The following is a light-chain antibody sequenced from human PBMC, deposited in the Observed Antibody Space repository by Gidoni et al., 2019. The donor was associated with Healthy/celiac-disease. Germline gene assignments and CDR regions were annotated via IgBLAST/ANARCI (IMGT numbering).Light chain of an antibody. CDR3: QQRSNSFT. CDR2: DAS. CDR1: QSVSSY. Sequence: DIVLTQSPATLSLSPGERATLSCRASQSVSSYLAWYQQKPGQAPRLLIYDASNRATGIPARFSGSGSGTDFTLTISSLEPEDFAVYYCQQRSNSFTFGQGTRLKIK. V-gene: IGKV3-11*01. J-gene: IGKJ5*01.